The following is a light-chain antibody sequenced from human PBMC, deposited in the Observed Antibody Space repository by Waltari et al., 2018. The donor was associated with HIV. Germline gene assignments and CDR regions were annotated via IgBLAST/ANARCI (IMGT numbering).Light chain of an antibody. Sequence: QSALTQPASVSGSPGQSIVLPCTGSSSDIGYYDYVSWYQQYPGQAPKALIYEVTSRPSGTSSRLPGSKSATTAFLAISKLQTDDEADYFCSSYTRRGTVVFGGGTRLTVL. CDR2: EVT. CDR1: SSDIGYYDY. V-gene: IGLV2-14*03. J-gene: IGLJ2*01. CDR3: SSYTRRGTVV.